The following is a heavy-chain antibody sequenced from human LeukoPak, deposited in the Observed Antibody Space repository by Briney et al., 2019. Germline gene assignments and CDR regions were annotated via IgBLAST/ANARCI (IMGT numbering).Heavy chain of an antibody. D-gene: IGHD2-2*01. Sequence: PGGSLRLSCAASGFTFSNYAMSWVRQAPGKGLEWVSSISGSGVSTYYADSVKGRFTISRDNSKNTLFLQMNSLRAEDTALYYCARDDEGSCTSTSCCKWFDPWGQGTLVTVSS. V-gene: IGHV3-23*01. CDR1: GFTFSNYA. J-gene: IGHJ5*02. CDR2: ISGSGVST. CDR3: ARDDEGSCTSTSCCKWFDP.